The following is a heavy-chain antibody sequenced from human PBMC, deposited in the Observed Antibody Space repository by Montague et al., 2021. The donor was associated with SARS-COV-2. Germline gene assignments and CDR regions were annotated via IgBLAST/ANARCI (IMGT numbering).Heavy chain of an antibody. CDR2: LNYGGNS. CDR3: SRPGGFSGKALDAFDV. J-gene: IGHJ3*01. V-gene: IGHV4-39*01. CDR1: GASVSGSSYY. Sequence: SETLSLTCTVSGASVSGSSYYWVWIRQPPGKGLEWIGCLNYGGNSYYNPSLMSRVTISVYTSKNQFSLRLESVTAADTAVYYCSRPGGFSGKALDAFDVWGQGAVVTVSS. D-gene: IGHD6-19*01.